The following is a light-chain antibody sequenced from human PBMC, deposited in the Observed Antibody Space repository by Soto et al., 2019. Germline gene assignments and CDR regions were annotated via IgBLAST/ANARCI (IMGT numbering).Light chain of an antibody. CDR2: DVT. J-gene: IGLJ1*01. CDR3: GSYTSSSTLYV. CDR1: SSDVGGYNY. Sequence: QSALTQPASVSGSPGQSITISCTGTSSDVGGYNYVSWYQQHPGRAPKLMIYDVTNRPSGVSNRFSGSKSGNTASLTNSGLQAEDEADYYCGSYTSSSTLYVFGTGTKLTVL. V-gene: IGLV2-14*01.